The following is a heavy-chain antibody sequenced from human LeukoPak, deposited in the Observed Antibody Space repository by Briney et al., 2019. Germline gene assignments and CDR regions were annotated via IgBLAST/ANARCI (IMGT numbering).Heavy chain of an antibody. CDR2: ISAYNGNT. D-gene: IGHD3-10*01. J-gene: IGHJ5*01. CDR3: ARVVRGDNNWFDP. CDR1: GYXFTTYG. Sequence: ASVKVSCKASGYXFTTYGMTWVRQAPGQGLEWMGWISAYNGNTNYAQKLQGRVSMTTDTSTSTAYVELRSLRSDDTAVYYCARVVRGDNNWFDPWGQGTLVTVSS. V-gene: IGHV1-18*01.